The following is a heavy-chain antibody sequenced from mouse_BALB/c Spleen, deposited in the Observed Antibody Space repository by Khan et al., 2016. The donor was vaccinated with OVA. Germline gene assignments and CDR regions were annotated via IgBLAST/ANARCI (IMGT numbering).Heavy chain of an antibody. J-gene: IGHJ4*01. Sequence: DLVKPGTSVKLSCKASGYTFTSYWINWIKQRPGQGLEWIGRIGPGSSNTYYNEMFKGKAALTVDTSSTTAYIQFSSLSSEDSAVDVCARENYYGRTYYAMDYWGQGTSVTVSS. CDR2: IGPGSSNT. CDR1: GYTFTSYW. V-gene: IGHV1S41*01. CDR3: ARENYYGRTYYAMDY. D-gene: IGHD1-1*01.